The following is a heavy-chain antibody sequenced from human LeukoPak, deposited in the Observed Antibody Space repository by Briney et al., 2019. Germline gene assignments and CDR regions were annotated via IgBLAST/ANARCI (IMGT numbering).Heavy chain of an antibody. CDR1: GFTFGSYA. D-gene: IGHD3-22*01. CDR2: ISGSGGST. V-gene: IGHV3-23*01. Sequence: TGGSLRLSCAASGFTFGSYAMSWVRQAPGKGLEWVSAISGSGGSTYYADSVKGRFTISRDNSKSTLYLQMNSLRAEDTAVYYCAKDQGMIVPSHGMDVWGQGTTVTVSS. J-gene: IGHJ6*02. CDR3: AKDQGMIVPSHGMDV.